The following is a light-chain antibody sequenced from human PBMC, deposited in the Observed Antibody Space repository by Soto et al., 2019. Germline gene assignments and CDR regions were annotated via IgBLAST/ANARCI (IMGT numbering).Light chain of an antibody. CDR3: QSYDNSLSSSV. CDR1: SSNIGAGYD. CDR2: TNN. J-gene: IGLJ2*01. Sequence: QAVVTQSPSVSGAPGQRVTISCTGSSSNIGAGYDVHWYQQLPGTAPKLLIYTNNNRPSGVPDRFSASKSGASASLAITGLQAEDEADYYCQSYDNSLSSSVFGGGTKLTVL. V-gene: IGLV1-40*01.